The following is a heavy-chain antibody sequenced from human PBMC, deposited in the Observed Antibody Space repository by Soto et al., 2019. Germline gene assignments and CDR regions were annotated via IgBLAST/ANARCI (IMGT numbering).Heavy chain of an antibody. Sequence: QLQLQESGPGLVKPSETLSLTCTVSGGSISSSSYFWGWIRQPPGKGLEWIGSIYYSGSTYYNPSLKTRVTLSVDTSKTQFSLKLSSVTAAATAVYYCARHPSDFWFDPWGQGTLVTVSS. V-gene: IGHV4-39*01. J-gene: IGHJ5*02. D-gene: IGHD2-21*02. CDR2: IYYSGST. CDR1: GGSISSSSYF. CDR3: ARHPSDFWFDP.